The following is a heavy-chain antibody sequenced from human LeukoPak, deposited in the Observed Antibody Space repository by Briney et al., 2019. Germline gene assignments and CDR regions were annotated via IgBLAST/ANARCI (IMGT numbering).Heavy chain of an antibody. D-gene: IGHD2-2*01. CDR2: INYSGST. CDR1: GGSISSGGYY. J-gene: IGHJ3*02. V-gene: IGHV4-31*03. Sequence: SETLSLTCTVSGGSISSGGYYWSWIRPPPGKGLEWIGNINYSGSTYYNPSLKSRVTISVDTSKSQFSLKLSSVTAADTAVYYSAIDRAVVGDAFDIWGQGTMVTVSS. CDR3: AIDRAVVGDAFDI.